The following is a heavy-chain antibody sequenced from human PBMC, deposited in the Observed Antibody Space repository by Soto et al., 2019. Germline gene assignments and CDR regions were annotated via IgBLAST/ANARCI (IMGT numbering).Heavy chain of an antibody. V-gene: IGHV4-31*03. CDR1: GGSISSGGYY. CDR2: IYYSGST. J-gene: IGHJ5*02. Sequence: PSETLSLTCTVSGGSISSGGYYWSWIRQHPGKGLEWIGYIYYSGSTYYNPSLKSRVTISVDTSKNQFSLKLSSVTAADTAVYYCARDNDGPDNWFDPWGQGTLVTVSS. D-gene: IGHD3-10*01. CDR3: ARDNDGPDNWFDP.